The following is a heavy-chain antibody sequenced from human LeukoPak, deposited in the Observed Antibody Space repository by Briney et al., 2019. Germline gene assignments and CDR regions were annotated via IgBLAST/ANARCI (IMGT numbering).Heavy chain of an antibody. V-gene: IGHV3-73*01. Sequence: GGSLRLSCAASGFTFSGSAMHWVRQASGKGLEWVGRIRSEPNSYATAYAASVKGRFTISRDDSKNTAYLQMNSLRTEDTAVYYCAELGITMIGGVWGKGTTVTISS. CDR1: GFTFSGSA. CDR2: IRSEPNSYAT. D-gene: IGHD3-10*02. CDR3: AELGITMIGGV. J-gene: IGHJ6*04.